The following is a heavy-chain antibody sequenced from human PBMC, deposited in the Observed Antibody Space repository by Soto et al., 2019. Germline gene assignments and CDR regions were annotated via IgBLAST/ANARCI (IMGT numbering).Heavy chain of an antibody. Sequence: EVQLLESGGDLVQPGGSLRLSCAASGFSFSSYAMTWVRQAPGKGLQWVSGISRSGDYTYYAESVEGRFTISRDDSKNTLYIEVKSLRAEDTAVYYCAKVVRPSTTTTQPVEYWGQGTLVTVSS. V-gene: IGHV3-23*01. CDR2: ISRSGDYT. D-gene: IGHD4-17*01. J-gene: IGHJ4*02. CDR1: GFSFSSYA. CDR3: AKVVRPSTTTTQPVEY.